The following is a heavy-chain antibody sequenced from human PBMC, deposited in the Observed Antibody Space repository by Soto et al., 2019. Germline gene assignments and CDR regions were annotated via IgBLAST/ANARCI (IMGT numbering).Heavy chain of an antibody. J-gene: IGHJ4*02. CDR1: GFTFSSYG. Sequence: TGGSLRLSCAASGFTFSSYGMHWVRQAPGKGLEWVAVIWYDGSNKYYADSVKGRFTISRDNSKNTLYLQMNSLRAEDTAVYYCARDRSGWPFDYWGQGTLVTVSS. CDR2: IWYDGSNK. D-gene: IGHD6-19*01. V-gene: IGHV3-33*01. CDR3: ARDRSGWPFDY.